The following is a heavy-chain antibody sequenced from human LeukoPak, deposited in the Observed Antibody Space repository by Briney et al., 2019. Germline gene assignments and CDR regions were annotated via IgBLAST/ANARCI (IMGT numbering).Heavy chain of an antibody. J-gene: IGHJ5*02. Sequence: GASVKVSCKASGYTFTSYAMHWVRQAPGQRLEWMGWINAGNGNTKYSQKFQGRVTTTRDTSASTAYMELSSLRSEDTAVYYCARMGVAGTRWFDPWGQGTLVTVSS. CDR2: INAGNGNT. V-gene: IGHV1-3*01. CDR3: ARMGVAGTRWFDP. D-gene: IGHD6-19*01. CDR1: GYTFTSYA.